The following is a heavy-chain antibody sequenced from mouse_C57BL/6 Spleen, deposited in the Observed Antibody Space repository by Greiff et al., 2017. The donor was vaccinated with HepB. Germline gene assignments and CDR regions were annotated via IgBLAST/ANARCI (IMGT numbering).Heavy chain of an antibody. CDR1: GFTFSSYA. D-gene: IGHD1-1*01. V-gene: IGHV5-4*01. CDR3: ARDPYYYGSSYVGWYFDV. J-gene: IGHJ1*03. Sequence: DVKLVESGGGLVKPGGSLKLSCAASGFTFSSYAMSWVRQTPEKRLEWVATISDGGSYTYYPDNVKGRFTISRDNAKNNLYLQMSHLKSEDTAMYYCARDPYYYGSSYVGWYFDVWGTGTTVTVSS. CDR2: ISDGGSYT.